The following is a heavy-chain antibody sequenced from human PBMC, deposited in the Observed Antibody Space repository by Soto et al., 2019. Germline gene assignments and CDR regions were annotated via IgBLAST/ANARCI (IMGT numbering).Heavy chain of an antibody. D-gene: IGHD3-22*01. CDR3: ATPQDYDGCLDS. V-gene: IGHV1-18*01. CDR2: ISAYNGNT. J-gene: IGHJ4*02. CDR1: GYTFTSNG. Sequence: GASVKLSCKASGYTFTSNGISWVRQAPGQGLEWMGWISAYNGNTNYAQKLQGRVTMTTDTPGNTAYLELNSLISEDTAVYYCATPQDYDGCLDSWGQGTLVTVPQ.